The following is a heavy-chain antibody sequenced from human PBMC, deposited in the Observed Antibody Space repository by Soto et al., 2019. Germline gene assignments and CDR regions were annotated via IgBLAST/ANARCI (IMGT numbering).Heavy chain of an antibody. D-gene: IGHD1-26*01. V-gene: IGHV1-69*01. CDR2: IIPIFGTA. CDR3: ARNGGRHSGGIAY. CDR1: GGTFSSDS. J-gene: IGHJ4*02. Sequence: QVQLVQSGAEVKKPGSSVKVSCKASGGTFSSDSINWVRQAPGQGLEWMGEIIPIFGTANYAQKFQGRVTITADESTSTAYMELSSLRSEDTAVYYCARNGGRHSGGIAYWGQGTLVTASS.